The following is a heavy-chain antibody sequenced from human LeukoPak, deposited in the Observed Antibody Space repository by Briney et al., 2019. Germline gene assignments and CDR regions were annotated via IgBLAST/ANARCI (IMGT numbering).Heavy chain of an antibody. CDR1: VGSISNYY. CDR2: IYNSGST. Sequence: SETLSLTCTVSVGSISNYYWSWIRHPPGKGLEWIGYIYNSGSTKYNPSLKSRVTISLDTSKNQFSLKLSSVTAADTAVYYCARARWEPLVDIWGQGTMVTVSS. V-gene: IGHV4-59*01. CDR3: ARARWEPLVDI. J-gene: IGHJ3*02. D-gene: IGHD1-26*01.